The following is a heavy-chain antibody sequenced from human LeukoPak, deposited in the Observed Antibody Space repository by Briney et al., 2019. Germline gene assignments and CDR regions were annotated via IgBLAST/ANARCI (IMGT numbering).Heavy chain of an antibody. V-gene: IGHV1-69*10. CDR3: ARDRSIFGQSLRYNWFDP. J-gene: IGHJ5*02. CDR2: IIPILGIA. Sequence: ASVKVSCKASGGTFSSYTISWVRQAPGQGLEWMGWIIPILGIANYAQKFQGRVTITADKSTSTAYMELSSLRSEDTAVYYCARDRSIFGQSLRYNWFDPWGQGTLVTVSS. CDR1: GGTFSSYT. D-gene: IGHD3-3*01.